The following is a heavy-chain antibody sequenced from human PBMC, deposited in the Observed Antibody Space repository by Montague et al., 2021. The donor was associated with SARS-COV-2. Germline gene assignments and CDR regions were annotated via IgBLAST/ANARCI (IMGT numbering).Heavy chain of an antibody. J-gene: IGHJ5*02. V-gene: IGHV4-38-2*02. Sequence: SETLSLTCTVSGYSISSGYYWGWIRQPPGKGLEWFGSIYHSGSTXYNPSLKSRVTISVDTSKNQFSLKLSSVTAADTAVYYCARDCYDYGSGSYQRWFDPWGQGTLVTVSS. CDR2: IYHSGST. CDR1: GYSISSGYY. CDR3: ARDCYDYGSGSYQRWFDP. D-gene: IGHD3-10*01.